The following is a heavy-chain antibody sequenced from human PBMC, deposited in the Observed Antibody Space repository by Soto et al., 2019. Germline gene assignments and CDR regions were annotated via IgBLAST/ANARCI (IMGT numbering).Heavy chain of an antibody. CDR3: AKDLSYGYNSGRPFDS. Sequence: EAQLLESGGGLVQPGGSLRLSCAASGFTFSSFAMSWVRQAPGKGLEWVSAIGSRGDSTYYADSVKGRFTISRDNSKNTLYLQMHSLRAEDTAVYYCAKDLSYGYNSGRPFDSWGQGTLVTVSS. D-gene: IGHD6-19*01. CDR1: GFTFSSFA. CDR2: IGSRGDST. V-gene: IGHV3-23*01. J-gene: IGHJ4*02.